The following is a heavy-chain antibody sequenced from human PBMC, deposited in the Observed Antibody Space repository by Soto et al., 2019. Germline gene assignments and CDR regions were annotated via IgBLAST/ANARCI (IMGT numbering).Heavy chain of an antibody. J-gene: IGHJ6*02. CDR2: IFHSGNT. CDR3: ARRTWGMDV. Sequence: QVQLQESGPGLVKPSGTLSLTCDVSSGSIDTNNWWSWVRQPTGKGLEWIGEIFHSGNTYYNPSLASRVTISVDTSKNQFSLNVRSVTAADTSVYYCARRTWGMDVWGQGTTVTVSS. CDR1: SGSIDTNNW. D-gene: IGHD2-8*01. V-gene: IGHV4-4*02.